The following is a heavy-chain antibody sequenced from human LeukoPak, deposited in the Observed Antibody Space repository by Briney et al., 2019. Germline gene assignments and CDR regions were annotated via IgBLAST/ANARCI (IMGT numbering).Heavy chain of an antibody. V-gene: IGHV1-46*01. CDR2: INPSGGST. D-gene: IGHD6-13*01. Sequence: ASVKVSCKASGYTFTSYYMHWVRQAPGQGLDWMGIINPSGGSTSYAQKFQGRVTMTRDTSTSTAYMELRSLRSDDTAVYYCAREGTHSSSPLDFWGQGTLVTVSS. J-gene: IGHJ4*02. CDR1: GYTFTSYY. CDR3: AREGTHSSSPLDF.